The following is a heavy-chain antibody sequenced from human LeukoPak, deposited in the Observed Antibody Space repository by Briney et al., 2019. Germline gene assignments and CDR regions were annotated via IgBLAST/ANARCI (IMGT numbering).Heavy chain of an antibody. V-gene: IGHV1-46*01. D-gene: IGHD6-19*01. Sequence: ASVKVSCKASGYTFTSYYMHWVRQAPGQGLEWMGIINPSGGSTSYAQKFQGGVTISVDTSKNQFSLKLSSVTAADTAVYYCARHYPFSLGSGWLNFDYWGQGTLVTVSS. J-gene: IGHJ4*02. CDR2: INPSGGST. CDR3: ARHYPFSLGSGWLNFDY. CDR1: GYTFTSYY.